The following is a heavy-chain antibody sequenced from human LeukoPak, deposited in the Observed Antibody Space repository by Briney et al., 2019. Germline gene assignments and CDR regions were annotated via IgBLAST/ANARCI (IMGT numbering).Heavy chain of an antibody. CDR2: INHSGST. Sequence: SETLSLTCAVYGGSFSGYYWSWIRQPPGKGLEWIGEINHSGSTNYNPSLKSRVTISVDTSKNQFSLKLSSVTAADTAVYYCARGPFFYDSSGYTPPLDYWGQGTLVTVSS. J-gene: IGHJ4*02. D-gene: IGHD3-22*01. CDR1: GGSFSGYY. CDR3: ARGPFFYDSSGYTPPLDY. V-gene: IGHV4-34*01.